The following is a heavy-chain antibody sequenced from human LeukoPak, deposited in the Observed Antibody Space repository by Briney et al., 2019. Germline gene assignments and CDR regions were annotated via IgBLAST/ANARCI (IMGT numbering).Heavy chain of an antibody. Sequence: ASVKVSCKASGYTFTSYGISWVRQAPGQGLEWMGWISAYNGNTNYARKLQGRVTMTTDTSTSTAYMELRSLRSDDTAVYYCARVLDYGGNSGAFDIWGQGTMVTVSS. CDR2: ISAYNGNT. J-gene: IGHJ3*02. CDR1: GYTFTSYG. V-gene: IGHV1-18*01. CDR3: ARVLDYGGNSGAFDI. D-gene: IGHD4-23*01.